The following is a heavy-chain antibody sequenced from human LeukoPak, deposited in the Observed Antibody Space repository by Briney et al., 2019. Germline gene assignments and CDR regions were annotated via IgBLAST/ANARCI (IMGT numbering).Heavy chain of an antibody. CDR3: ARVRWLQLGHFDY. CDR1: GGSFSGYY. V-gene: IGHV4-34*01. CDR2: INHSGST. D-gene: IGHD5-24*01. J-gene: IGHJ4*02. Sequence: SETLSLTCAVYGGSFSGYYWSWIRQPPGKGLEWVGEINHSGSTNYNPSLKSRVTISVDTSKNQFSLKLSSVTAADTAVYYCARVRWLQLGHFDYWGQGSLVTVSS.